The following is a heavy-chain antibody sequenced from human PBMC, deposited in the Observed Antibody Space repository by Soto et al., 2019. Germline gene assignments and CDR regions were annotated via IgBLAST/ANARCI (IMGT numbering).Heavy chain of an antibody. D-gene: IGHD3-3*01. CDR1: GGSFSVYY. V-gene: IGHV4-34*01. CDR2: INHSGST. Sequence: QVQLQQWGAGLLKPSETLSLTCAVYGGSFSVYYWSWIRQPPGKGLEWIGEINHSGSTNYNPSLKSRVTISVDTSKNQFSLKLSSVTAADTAVYYCARASYDFWSGYRDYFDYWGQGTLVTVSS. CDR3: ARASYDFWSGYRDYFDY. J-gene: IGHJ4*02.